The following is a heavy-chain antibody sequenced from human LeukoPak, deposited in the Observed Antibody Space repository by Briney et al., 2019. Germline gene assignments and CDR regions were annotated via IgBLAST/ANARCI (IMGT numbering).Heavy chain of an antibody. V-gene: IGHV4-34*01. J-gene: IGHJ5*02. CDR1: GGSFSGYY. CDR2: INHSGST. D-gene: IGHD3-10*01. Sequence: SETLSLTCAVYGGSFSGYYWGWIRQPPGKGLEWIGEINHSGSTNYNPSLKSRVTISVDTSKNQFSLKLSSVTAADTAVYYCARHALRMVRARFDPWGQGTLVTVSS. CDR3: ARHALRMVRARFDP.